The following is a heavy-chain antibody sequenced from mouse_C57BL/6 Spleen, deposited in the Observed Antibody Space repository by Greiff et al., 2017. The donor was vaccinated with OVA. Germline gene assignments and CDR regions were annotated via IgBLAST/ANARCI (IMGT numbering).Heavy chain of an antibody. J-gene: IGHJ2*01. CDR1: GYTFTSYW. CDR2: IDPSDSYT. Sequence: QVQLQQPGAELVRPGTSVKLSCKASGYTFTSYWMHWVKQRPGQGLEWIGVIDPSDSYTNYNQKFKGKATLTVDTSSSTAYMQLSSLTSEDAAVYYCARDRYYFDYWGQGTTLTVSS. D-gene: IGHD2-14*01. CDR3: ARDRYYFDY. V-gene: IGHV1-59*01.